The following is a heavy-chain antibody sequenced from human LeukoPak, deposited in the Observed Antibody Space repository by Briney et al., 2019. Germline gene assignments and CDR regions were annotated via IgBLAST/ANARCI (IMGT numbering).Heavy chain of an antibody. D-gene: IGHD3-10*01. CDR1: GGSISSYY. J-gene: IGHJ4*02. Sequence: PSETLSHTCTVSGGSISSYYWSWIRQPPGKGLEWIWYIYYSGSTNYNPSLKSRLTISIGTSKNQISLKLTSVTAADTAVYYCARVLNPWFGEFAFDYWGQGTLVTVSS. CDR3: ARVLNPWFGEFAFDY. CDR2: IYYSGST. V-gene: IGHV4-59*01.